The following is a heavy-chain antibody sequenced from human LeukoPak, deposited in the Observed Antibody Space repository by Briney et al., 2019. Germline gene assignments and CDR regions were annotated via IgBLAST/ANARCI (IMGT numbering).Heavy chain of an antibody. V-gene: IGHV3-23*01. CDR3: AKLGYYYGSGSYQP. CDR1: GFTFSSYA. J-gene: IGHJ5*02. Sequence: GGFLRLSCAASGFTFSSYAMSWVRQAPGKGLEWVSAISGSGGSTYYADSVKGRFTISRDNSKNTLYLQMNSLRAEDTAVYYCAKLGYYYGSGSYQPWGQGTLVTVSS. CDR2: ISGSGGST. D-gene: IGHD3-10*01.